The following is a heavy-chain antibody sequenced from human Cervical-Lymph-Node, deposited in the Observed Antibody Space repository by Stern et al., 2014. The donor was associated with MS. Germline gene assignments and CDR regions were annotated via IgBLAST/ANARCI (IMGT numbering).Heavy chain of an antibody. V-gene: IGHV2-5*02. D-gene: IGHD3-3*01. J-gene: IGHJ3*01. Sequence: QVTLKESGPTLVKPTQTLTLTCSLSGFSLSTSGVGVGWIRQPPGKALEWLAIIYLDDDKRYSPSLKSRLTITKDNSKNQVVLTMTNMDPVDTATYYCAHRLLNTIFGIVYTKEVAFDVWDQGTMVRVSS. CDR2: IYLDDDK. CDR1: GFSLSTSGVG. CDR3: AHRLLNTIFGIVYTKEVAFDV.